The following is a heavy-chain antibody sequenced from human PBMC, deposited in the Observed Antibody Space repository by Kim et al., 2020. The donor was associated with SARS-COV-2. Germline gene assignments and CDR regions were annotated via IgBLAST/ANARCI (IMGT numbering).Heavy chain of an antibody. CDR2: INAGNGNT. Sequence: ASVKVSCKASGYTFTSYAMHWVRQDPGQRLEWMGWINAGNGNTKYSQKFQGRVTITRDTSASTAYMELSSLRSEDTAVYYCARDSYYDIFRYYYYYMDVWGKGTTVTVSS. CDR1: GYTFTSYA. V-gene: IGHV1-3*01. D-gene: IGHD3-9*01. J-gene: IGHJ6*03. CDR3: ARDSYYDIFRYYYYYMDV.